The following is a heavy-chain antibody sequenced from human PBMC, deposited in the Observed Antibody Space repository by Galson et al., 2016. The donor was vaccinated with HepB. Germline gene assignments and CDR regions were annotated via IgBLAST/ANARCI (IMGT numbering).Heavy chain of an antibody. V-gene: IGHV1-69*06. CDR3: ASIVVSGVY. CDR2: IIPIFGTA. D-gene: IGHD1-26*01. CDR1: YG. Sequence: YGISWVRQAPGQGLEWMGGIIPIFGTANYAQKFQGRVTITADKSTSTAYMELSSLRSEDTAVYYCASIVVSGVYWGQGTLVTVSS. J-gene: IGHJ4*02.